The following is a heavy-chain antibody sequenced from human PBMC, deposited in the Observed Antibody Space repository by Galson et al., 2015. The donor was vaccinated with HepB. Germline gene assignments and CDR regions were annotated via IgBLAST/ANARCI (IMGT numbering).Heavy chain of an antibody. CDR2: ISYDGSNK. CDR3: AREEGGYCSGGSCYGNFDY. V-gene: IGHV3-30-3*01. CDR1: GLTFSSYA. Sequence: SLRLSCAASGLTFSSYAMHWVRQAPGKGLEWVAVISYDGSNKYYADSVKGRFTISRDNSKNTLYLQMNSLRAEDTAVYYCAREEGGYCSGGSCYGNFDYWGQGTLVTVSS. D-gene: IGHD2-15*01. J-gene: IGHJ4*02.